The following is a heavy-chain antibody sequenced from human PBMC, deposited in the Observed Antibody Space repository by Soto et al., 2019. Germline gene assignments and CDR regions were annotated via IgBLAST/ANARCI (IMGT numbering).Heavy chain of an antibody. CDR3: ARDRASAAYYYYGMDV. Sequence: QVQLQESGPGLVKPSQTLSLTCTVSGGSISSGGYSWSWIRQHPGKGLEWIGYIYYSGSTYYNPSIKSRVTISVDTSKNQFSRKLSSVTAADTAVYYCARDRASAAYYYYGMDVWGQGTTVTVSS. D-gene: IGHD2-15*01. J-gene: IGHJ6*02. CDR2: IYYSGST. CDR1: GGSISSGGYS. V-gene: IGHV4-31*03.